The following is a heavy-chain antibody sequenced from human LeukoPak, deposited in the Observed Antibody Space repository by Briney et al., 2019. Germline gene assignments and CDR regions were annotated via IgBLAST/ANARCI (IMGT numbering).Heavy chain of an antibody. V-gene: IGHV4-59*01. Sequence: SETLSLTCTVSGGSISSYYWSWIRQPPGKGLEWIGYIYYSGSTNYNPSLKSRVTISADTSKNQFSLKLSSVTAADTAVYYCARGRDIVVVPAAYYFDYWGQGTLVTVSS. CDR2: IYYSGST. CDR3: ARGRDIVVVPAAYYFDY. D-gene: IGHD2-2*01. J-gene: IGHJ4*02. CDR1: GGSISSYY.